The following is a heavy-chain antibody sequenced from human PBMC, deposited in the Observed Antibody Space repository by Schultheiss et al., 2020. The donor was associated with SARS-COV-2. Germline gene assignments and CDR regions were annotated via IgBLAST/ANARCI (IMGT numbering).Heavy chain of an antibody. Sequence: GESLKISCAASGFTFSSYAMHWVRQAPGKGLEWVAVISYDGSNKYYADPVKGRFTISRDNSKNTLYLQMNSLRAEDTAVYYCARMGPGARGIAAAGRPYGMDVLGQGTTVTVSS. J-gene: IGHJ6*02. CDR3: ARMGPGARGIAAAGRPYGMDV. D-gene: IGHD6-13*01. CDR2: ISYDGSNK. CDR1: GFTFSSYA. V-gene: IGHV3-30-3*01.